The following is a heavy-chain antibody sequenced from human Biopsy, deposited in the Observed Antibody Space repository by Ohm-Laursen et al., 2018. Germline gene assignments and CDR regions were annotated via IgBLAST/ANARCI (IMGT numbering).Heavy chain of an antibody. CDR1: GFTFDGYG. CDR2: IKQDGSQR. J-gene: IGHJ4*02. V-gene: IGHV3-7*01. D-gene: IGHD3-22*01. CDR3: ARGVSSESSVGLDY. Sequence: GSLRLSCSASGFTFDGYGMNWVRHGPGKGLEWVANIKQDGSQRRYVGSVKGRFTISRDNSKNTLYLQMNSLRAEDTAVYSCARGVSSESSVGLDYWGRGTLVTVSS.